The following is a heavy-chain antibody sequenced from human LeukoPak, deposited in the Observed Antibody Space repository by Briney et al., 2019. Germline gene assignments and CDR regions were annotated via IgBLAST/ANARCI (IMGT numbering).Heavy chain of an antibody. CDR3: SKSYSSGWYFGNGMDV. J-gene: IGHJ6*02. V-gene: IGHV3-23*01. CDR1: GFNFSNFA. Sequence: GGSLRLSCGASGFNFSNFAMSWVRQAPGKGLEWVSTLSGSGVSTYYGDSVKGRFTISRDNSKNTLSLQMNRLRAEDAAVYYCSKSYSSGWYFGNGMDVWGQGTTVTVSS. D-gene: IGHD6-19*01. CDR2: LSGSGVST.